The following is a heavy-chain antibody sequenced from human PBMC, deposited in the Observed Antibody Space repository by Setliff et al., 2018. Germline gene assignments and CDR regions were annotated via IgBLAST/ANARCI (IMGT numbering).Heavy chain of an antibody. J-gene: IGHJ4*02. CDR2: IYYSGST. D-gene: IGHD3-3*01. V-gene: IGHV4-39*07. Sequence: PSETLSLTCTVSGGSISSSSYYWGWIRQPPGKGLEWIGSIYYSGSTYYNPPLKSRVTISVDTSKNQFSLKLSSVTAADTAVYYCARDRITIFGVVIPFDYWGQGTLVTVSS. CDR1: GGSISSSSYY. CDR3: ARDRITIFGVVIPFDY.